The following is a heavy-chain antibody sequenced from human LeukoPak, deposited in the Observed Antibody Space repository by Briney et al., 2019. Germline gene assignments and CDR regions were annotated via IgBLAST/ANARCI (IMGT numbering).Heavy chain of an antibody. CDR1: GFTFSSYG. CDR2: TWYDGSNK. J-gene: IGHJ3*02. CDR3: ASSTAAPDAFGI. Sequence: PGGSLRLSCAASGFTFSSYGMHWVRQAPGKGLEWVAVTWYDGSNKYYADSVKGRFTISRDNSKNTLYLQMNSLRAEDTAVYYCASSTAAPDAFGIWGQGTMVTVSS. D-gene: IGHD6-13*01. V-gene: IGHV3-33*01.